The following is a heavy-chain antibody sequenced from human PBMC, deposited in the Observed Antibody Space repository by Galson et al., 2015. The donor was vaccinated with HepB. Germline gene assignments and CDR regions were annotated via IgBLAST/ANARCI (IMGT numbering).Heavy chain of an antibody. CDR1: GLPFSNYA. CDR2: MSFDGTNK. J-gene: IGHJ4*02. CDR3: ARDFLSGRKFGELSGLHY. V-gene: IGHV3-30*04. D-gene: IGHD3-10*01. Sequence: SLRLSCAASGLPFSNYAMHWVRQAPGKGLEWVAVMSFDGTNKYHADSVKGRFTVSRDNPKKTLYLQMDSLRVDDTALYYCARDFLSGRKFGELSGLHYWGQGTLVTVSS.